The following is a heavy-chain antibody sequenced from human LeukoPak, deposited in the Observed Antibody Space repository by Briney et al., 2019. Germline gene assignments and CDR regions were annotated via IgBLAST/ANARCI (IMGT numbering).Heavy chain of an antibody. D-gene: IGHD1-1*01. CDR1: GFTFSSYA. CDR3: ARGRGGTGTRALYFDY. V-gene: IGHV3-64*01. Sequence: GGSLRLSCAASGFTFSSYAMHWVRQAPGKGLEYVSAISSNGGSTYYANSVKGRFTISRDNSKNTLYLQMGSLRAEDMAVYYCARGRGGTGTRALYFDYWGQGTLVTVSS. J-gene: IGHJ4*02. CDR2: ISSNGGST.